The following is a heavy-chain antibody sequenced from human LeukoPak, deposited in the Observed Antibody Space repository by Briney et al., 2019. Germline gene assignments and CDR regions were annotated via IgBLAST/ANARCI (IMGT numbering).Heavy chain of an antibody. D-gene: IGHD1-26*01. V-gene: IGHV3-43*01. CDR2: INRAGDTT. Sequence: GGSLRLSCVASGFNFNDFTMHWVRQVPGKGLEWVSLINRAGDTTRYADSVQGRFTISRDNTKDSVYLQMSSLRLEDTALYYCVRGIAGDPVAFDSWGQGTLVTVSS. CDR3: VRGIAGDPVAFDS. J-gene: IGHJ4*02. CDR1: GFNFNDFT.